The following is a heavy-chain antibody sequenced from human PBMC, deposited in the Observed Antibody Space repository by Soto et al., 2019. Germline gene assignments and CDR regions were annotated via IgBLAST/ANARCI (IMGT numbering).Heavy chain of an antibody. CDR1: GFTFSDYY. J-gene: IGHJ4*02. CDR3: ARRLQWQLRPLDY. CDR2: INTLSSAI. D-gene: IGHD6-19*01. Sequence: PXGSLILSCSGSGFTFSDYYMTWIRQAPGKGLEWVSYINTLSSAIYYADSVKGRFTISRDNAKNSLYLQMNSLRAEDTAVYYCARRLQWQLRPLDYWGRGTLVTVSS. V-gene: IGHV3-11*01.